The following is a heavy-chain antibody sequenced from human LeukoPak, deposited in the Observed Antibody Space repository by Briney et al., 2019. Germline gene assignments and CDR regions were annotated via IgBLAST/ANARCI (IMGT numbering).Heavy chain of an antibody. CDR2: IIPIFGTA. Sequence: ASVKVSCKASGGTFRSYAISWVRRAPGQGLEGMGGIIPIFGTANYAQKFQGRVTITADKSTSTAYMELSRLRSEDTAVYYCAREAGYSSGWYLYWGQGTLVTVSS. D-gene: IGHD6-19*01. CDR1: GGTFRSYA. V-gene: IGHV1-69*06. J-gene: IGHJ4*02. CDR3: AREAGYSSGWYLY.